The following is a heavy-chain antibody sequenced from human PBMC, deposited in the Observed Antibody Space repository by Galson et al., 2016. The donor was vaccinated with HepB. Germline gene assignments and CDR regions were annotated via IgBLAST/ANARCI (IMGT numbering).Heavy chain of an antibody. J-gene: IGHJ6*02. CDR2: ISGDGART. CDR1: GFSFHESA. V-gene: IGHV3-43*02. CDR3: ERDNNGLYGMDG. Sequence: SLRLSCAVSGFSFHESAIHWVRQIPGQGLEWVSLISGDGARTYYADSVKGRFTIARDSGKDSLSLQMDGLTTEDSGLYYCERDNNGLYGMDGWGQGTTVIVSS. D-gene: IGHD3/OR15-3a*01.